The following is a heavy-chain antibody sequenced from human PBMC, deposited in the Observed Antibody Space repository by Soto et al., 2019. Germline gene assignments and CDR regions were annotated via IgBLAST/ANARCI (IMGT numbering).Heavy chain of an antibody. CDR1: GGSVSSGSYY. Sequence: SETLSLTCTVSGGSVSSGSYYWSWIRQPPGKGLEWIGYIYYSGGTNYNPSLKSRVTISVDTSKNQFSLKLSSVTAADTAVYYCAVVVTTGLGGFDYWGQGTLVTVS. CDR3: AVVVTTGLGGFDY. J-gene: IGHJ4*02. CDR2: IYYSGGT. V-gene: IGHV4-61*01. D-gene: IGHD3-22*01.